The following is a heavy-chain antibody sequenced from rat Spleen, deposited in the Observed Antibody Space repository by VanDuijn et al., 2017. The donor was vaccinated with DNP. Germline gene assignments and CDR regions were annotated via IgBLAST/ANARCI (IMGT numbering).Heavy chain of an antibody. Sequence: EVQLVESGGGLVQPGRSLKFSCVASGFTFSKSAMAWVRQAPTKGLEWVASISTSGGSTYYSDSVKGRFSLSRDNAKSTLYLQVNSPRSEDTATYYCTSNPHIRTAAPFDYWGQGVMVTVSS. D-gene: IGHD3-8*01. CDR2: ISTSGGST. CDR1: GFTFSKSA. V-gene: IGHV5S23*01. J-gene: IGHJ2*01. CDR3: TSNPHIRTAAPFDY.